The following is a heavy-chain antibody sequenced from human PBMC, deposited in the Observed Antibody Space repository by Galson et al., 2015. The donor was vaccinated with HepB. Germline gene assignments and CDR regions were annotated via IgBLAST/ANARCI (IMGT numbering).Heavy chain of an antibody. CDR3: VRPRGAGAGDYQNWYFDL. V-gene: IGHV3-30*03. D-gene: IGHD4-17*01. CDR2: ISYTGRCT. CDR1: GFSFNYFP. J-gene: IGHJ2*01. Sequence: SLRLSCAASGFSFNYFPMHWVRQAPGKGLEWVAVISYTGRCTNYADFGKGRFTISRDNSKNALYLQMNSLRVEDTALYYCVRPRGAGAGDYQNWYFDLWGRGTLVTVSS.